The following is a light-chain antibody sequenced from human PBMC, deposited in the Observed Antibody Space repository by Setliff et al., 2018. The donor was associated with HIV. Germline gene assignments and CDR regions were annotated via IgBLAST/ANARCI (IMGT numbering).Light chain of an antibody. CDR1: QSISSTH. Sequence: EIVLTQSPGTLSLSPGERATLSCRASQSISSTHLAWYQQKPGQAPRLLIYGISSRATGIPDRFSGSGSGTDFTLTISRLEPEDFAVYYCQQYGSSPPITFGQGTRLEI. V-gene: IGKV3-20*01. CDR2: GIS. CDR3: QQYGSSPPIT. J-gene: IGKJ5*01.